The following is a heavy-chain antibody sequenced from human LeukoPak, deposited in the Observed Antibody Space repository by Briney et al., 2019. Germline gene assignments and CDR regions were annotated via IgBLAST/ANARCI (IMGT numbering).Heavy chain of an antibody. CDR3: ARSRDILTGYHFDY. CDR1: GGSISSGSYY. CDR2: IYSGST. V-gene: IGHV4-61*10. D-gene: IGHD3-9*01. Sequence: SETLSLTCTVSGGSISSGSYYWSWIRQPAGKGLEWIGYIYSGSTKYNPSLKSRVTISVDTSKNQFSLKLSSVTAADTAVYYCARSRDILTGYHFDYWGQGTLVTVSS. J-gene: IGHJ4*02.